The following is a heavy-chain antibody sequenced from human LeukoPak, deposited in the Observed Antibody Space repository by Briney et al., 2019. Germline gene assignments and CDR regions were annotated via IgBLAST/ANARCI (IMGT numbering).Heavy chain of an antibody. CDR2: IYNSGST. Sequence: SETLSLTCTVSGGPIRSYYWSWIRQPAGKGLEWIGRIYNSGSTNYNPSLKSRVTMSVDTSKNQFSLKLSSVTAADTAVYYCARAIAVAGYNWFDPWGQGTLVTVSS. CDR3: ARAIAVAGYNWFDP. V-gene: IGHV4-4*07. D-gene: IGHD6-19*01. J-gene: IGHJ5*02. CDR1: GGPIRSYY.